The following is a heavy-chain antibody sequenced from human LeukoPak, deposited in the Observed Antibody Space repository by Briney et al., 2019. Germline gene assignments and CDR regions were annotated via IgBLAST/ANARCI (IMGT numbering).Heavy chain of an antibody. D-gene: IGHD6-13*01. CDR3: ARPLGSSWSYYYLYYMDV. CDR1: GGSISSSSYY. CDR2: IYYSGST. V-gene: IGHV4-39*01. Sequence: SETLSLTCAVYGGSISSSSYYWGWIRQPPGKGLEWIGSIYYSGSTYYNPSLKIRVTISVDTSKNQFSLKLSSVTAADTAVYYCARPLGSSWSYYYLYYMDVWGKGTTVTVSS. J-gene: IGHJ6*03.